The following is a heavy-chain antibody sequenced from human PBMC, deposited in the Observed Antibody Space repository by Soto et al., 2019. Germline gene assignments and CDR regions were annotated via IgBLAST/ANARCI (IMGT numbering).Heavy chain of an antibody. Sequence: QVQLVESGGGVVQPGRSLRLSCAASTFTFSSYGMHWVRQAPGKGLEWVALVWFDGSDKYYTDSVKGRFTISRDNSKNTLYMQMNSVRAEDTAVYYCARLYCSSSSCYSVGAFDIWGQGTMVTVSS. CDR2: VWFDGSDK. D-gene: IGHD2-2*01. CDR3: ARLYCSSSSCYSVGAFDI. CDR1: TFTFSSYG. V-gene: IGHV3-33*01. J-gene: IGHJ3*02.